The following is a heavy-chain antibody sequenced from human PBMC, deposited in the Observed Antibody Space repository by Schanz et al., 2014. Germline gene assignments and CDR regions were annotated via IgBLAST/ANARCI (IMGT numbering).Heavy chain of an antibody. D-gene: IGHD5-12*01. Sequence: EVQLVESGGGLIQPGGSLRLSCAVSGFTVNTNYMSWVRQAPGKGLEWISSMYINSGSTQYADSVKGRFIISRDSSKNTLFLQRNSLRAEDTAVYFGARDGGRDGYNVAFDVWGQGTLVTVSS. CDR3: ARDGGRDGYNVAFDV. J-gene: IGHJ3*01. CDR1: GFTVNTNY. V-gene: IGHV3-53*01. CDR2: MYINSGST.